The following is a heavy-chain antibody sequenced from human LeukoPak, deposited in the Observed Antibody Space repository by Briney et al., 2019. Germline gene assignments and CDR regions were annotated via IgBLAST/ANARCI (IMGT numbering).Heavy chain of an antibody. CDR3: ARENFQY. CDR1: GFTFISYW. Sequence: PGGSLRLSCAASGFTFISYWMNWVRQAPGKGLEWVANIKPDGSDQYYVDSVKGRFTISRDNAKNSLYPQMNSLRAEDTAVYYCARENFQYWAQGTLVTVSS. CDR2: IKPDGSDQ. J-gene: IGHJ4*02. V-gene: IGHV3-7*04.